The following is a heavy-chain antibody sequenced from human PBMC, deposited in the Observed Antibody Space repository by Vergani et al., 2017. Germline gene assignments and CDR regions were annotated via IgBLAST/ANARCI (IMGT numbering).Heavy chain of an antibody. CDR3: ASKYGSGRXAGY. CDR2: ISGSGGST. V-gene: IGHV3-23*04. J-gene: IGHJ4*02. Sequence: VQLVESGGGVVQPGRSLRLSCAASGFTFSSYAMSWVRQAPGKGLEWVSAISGSGGSTYYADSVKGRFTISRDNSKNTLYLQMNSLRAEDTAVYYCASKYGSGRXAGYWGQGTLVTVSS. D-gene: IGHD3-10*01. CDR1: GFTFSSYA.